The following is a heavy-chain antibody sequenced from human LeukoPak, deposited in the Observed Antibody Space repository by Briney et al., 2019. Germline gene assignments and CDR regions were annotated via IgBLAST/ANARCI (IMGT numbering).Heavy chain of an antibody. V-gene: IGHV4-59*01. CDR3: ARDFASYYYGMDV. CDR2: IYYSGST. D-gene: IGHD3-3*01. Sequence: SETLSLTCTVSGGSTSAYYWSWIRQPPGKGLEWIGYIYYSGSTNYNPSLKSRVTMSVDTSKNQFSLKLSSVTAADTAVYYCARDFASYYYGMDVWGQGTTVTVSS. CDR1: GGSTSAYY. J-gene: IGHJ6*02.